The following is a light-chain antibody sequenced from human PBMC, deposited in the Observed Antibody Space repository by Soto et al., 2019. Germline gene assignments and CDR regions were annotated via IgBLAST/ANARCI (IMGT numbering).Light chain of an antibody. V-gene: IGKV1-5*01. Sequence: DIQRTQSPSTLSASVGHRVTITCRASQSISSWLAGYQQKPGQAPKLLIYDASSLESGVPSRFSGSGSGTELTLTISGLQPDEFATYYCQQYNSYSYTFGQGTKLEIK. CDR2: DAS. CDR3: QQYNSYSYT. CDR1: QSISSW. J-gene: IGKJ2*01.